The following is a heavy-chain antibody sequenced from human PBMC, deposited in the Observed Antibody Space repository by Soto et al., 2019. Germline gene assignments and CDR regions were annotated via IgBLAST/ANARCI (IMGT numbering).Heavy chain of an antibody. V-gene: IGHV1-18*01. CDR1: GYTFSNYG. D-gene: IGHD2-2*01. CDR2: ISLYSDGA. CDR3: ARVVPGAEAWFGP. Sequence: ASVKVSCKTSGYTFSNYGITWVRQAPGQPLEWLGWISLYSDGANYAQKFQGRVSMTTDTSTTTAYMELGSLRSDDTAVYYCARVVPGAEAWFGPWGQGTLVTVSS. J-gene: IGHJ5*02.